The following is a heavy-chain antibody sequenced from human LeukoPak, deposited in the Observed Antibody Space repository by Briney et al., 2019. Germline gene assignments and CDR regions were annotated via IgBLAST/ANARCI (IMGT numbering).Heavy chain of an antibody. CDR2: IHYSGST. Sequence: ASETLSVTCSVSGDPISGYSWSWIRQPPGMGLEWIGYIHYSGSTTYNPSLKSRVTISVDPSKHQFSLSLSSVTAADTAVYYCARGQGSGSSWAFDYWGQGTLVTVSS. CDR3: ARGQGSGSSWAFDY. V-gene: IGHV4-59*01. J-gene: IGHJ4*02. D-gene: IGHD1-26*01. CDR1: GDPISGYS.